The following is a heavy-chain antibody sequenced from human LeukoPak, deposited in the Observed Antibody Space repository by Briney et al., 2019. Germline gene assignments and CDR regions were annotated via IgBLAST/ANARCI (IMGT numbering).Heavy chain of an antibody. V-gene: IGHV1-69*04. CDR1: GGTFSSYA. D-gene: IGHD5-18*01. CDR3: ARDLKRDTAMENYYYYGMDV. CDR2: IIPILGIP. J-gene: IGHJ6*02. Sequence: ASVKVSCKASGGTFSSYAISWVRQAPGQGLGWMGRIIPILGIPNYAQKFQGRVTITADKSTSTAYMELSSLRSEDTAVYYCARDLKRDTAMENYYYYGMDVWGQGTTVTVSS.